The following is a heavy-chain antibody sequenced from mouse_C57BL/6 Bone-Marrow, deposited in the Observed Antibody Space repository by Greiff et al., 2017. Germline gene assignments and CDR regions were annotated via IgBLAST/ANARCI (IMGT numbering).Heavy chain of an antibody. J-gene: IGHJ3*01. D-gene: IGHD2-4*01. CDR1: GFTFSDYG. Sequence: EVQLVESGGGLVKPGGSLKLSCAASGFTFSDYGMPWVRQAPEKGLEWVAYISSGSSTIYYAVTVKGRFTITIDNAKNTLFLQLTSLRSEATAMCYCVRGKKNYEGAYVAYWGQRTRVTVSA. V-gene: IGHV5-17*01. CDR2: ISSGSSTI. CDR3: VRGKKNYEGAYVAY.